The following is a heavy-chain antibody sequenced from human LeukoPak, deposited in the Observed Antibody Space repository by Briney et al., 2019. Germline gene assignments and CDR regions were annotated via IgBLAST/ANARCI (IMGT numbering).Heavy chain of an antibody. J-gene: IGHJ4*02. Sequence: ASVKVSCKAFGYTFTSYGISWVRQAPGQGLEWMGWISAYNGNTNYVQKLQGRVTMTTDTSTSTAYMELRSLRSDDTAVYYCARGGYCSSTSCYGFDNWGQGTPVTVSS. CDR2: ISAYNGNT. V-gene: IGHV1-18*01. D-gene: IGHD2-2*01. CDR1: GYTFTSYG. CDR3: ARGGYCSSTSCYGFDN.